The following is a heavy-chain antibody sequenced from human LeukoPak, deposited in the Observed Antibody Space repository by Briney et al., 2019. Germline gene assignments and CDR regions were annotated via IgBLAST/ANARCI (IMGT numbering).Heavy chain of an antibody. V-gene: IGHV1-24*01. J-gene: IGHJ5*02. CDR1: GYTLTELS. D-gene: IGHD3-22*01. CDR2: LDPEDGAT. Sequence: AAVKVSCKVSGYTLTELSLYCVRQAPGKGREWEGGLDPEDGATIYNQKFHGRVTMTEHTSTDTAYMEVSSLRSEDTAVYYYATGKVVITTDFDPWGKGTLVTVSS. CDR3: ATGKVVITTDFDP.